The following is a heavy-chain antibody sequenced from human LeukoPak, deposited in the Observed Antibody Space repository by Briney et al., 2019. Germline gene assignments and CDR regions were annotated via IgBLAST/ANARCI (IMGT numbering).Heavy chain of an antibody. J-gene: IGHJ5*02. V-gene: IGHV1-3*01. CDR3: ARSGPQWLVSRGWFDP. CDR2: INAGNGNT. D-gene: IGHD6-19*01. Sequence: GASVKVSCKASGYTFTSYAMHWVRQAPGQRLEWMGWINAGNGNTKYSQKFQGRVAITRDTSASTAYMELSSLRSEDTAVYYCARSGPQWLVSRGWFDPWGQGTLGTVSS. CDR1: GYTFTSYA.